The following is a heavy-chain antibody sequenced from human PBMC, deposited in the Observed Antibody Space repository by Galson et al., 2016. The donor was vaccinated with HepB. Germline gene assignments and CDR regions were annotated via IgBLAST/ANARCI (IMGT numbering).Heavy chain of an antibody. Sequence: VRQAPGKGLEWVSVIYRRGSTYYADSLRGRFTISRDNSKNTLYLYMNSLTADDTAVYYCARGHVTASGPLDYWGQGTLVTVSS. J-gene: IGHJ4*02. CDR3: ARGHVTASGPLDY. CDR2: IYRRGST. V-gene: IGHV3-53*01. D-gene: IGHD2/OR15-2a*01.